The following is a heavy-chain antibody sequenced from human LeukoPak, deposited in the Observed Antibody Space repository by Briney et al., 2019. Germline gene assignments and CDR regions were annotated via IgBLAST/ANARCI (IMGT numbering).Heavy chain of an antibody. CDR2: IYTSGST. Sequence: SETLSLXCTVSGGSISSYYWSWIRQPAGKGLEWIGRIYTSGSTNYNPSLKSRVTMSVDTSKNQFSLKLSSVTAADTAVYYCARDGDDRALGYWFDPWGQGTLVTVSS. CDR3: ARDGDDRALGYWFDP. CDR1: GGSISSYY. J-gene: IGHJ5*02. V-gene: IGHV4-4*07. D-gene: IGHD3-22*01.